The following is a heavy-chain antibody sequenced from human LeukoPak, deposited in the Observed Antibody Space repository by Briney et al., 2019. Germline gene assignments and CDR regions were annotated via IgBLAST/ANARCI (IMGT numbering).Heavy chain of an antibody. CDR1: GFTFSDYY. CDR3: ASEYSSSLRAFDI. J-gene: IGHJ3*02. D-gene: IGHD6-6*01. CDR2: ISSSGSTI. Sequence: GGSLRLSCAASGFTFSDYYMSWIRQAPGKGLEWVSYISSSGSTIYYADSVKGRFTISRDNAKNSLYLQMNSLRAEDTAVYYCASEYSSSLRAFDIWGQGTMVTVSS. V-gene: IGHV3-11*04.